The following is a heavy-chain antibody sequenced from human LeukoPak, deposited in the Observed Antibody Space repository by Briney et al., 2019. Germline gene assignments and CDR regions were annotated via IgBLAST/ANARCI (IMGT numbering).Heavy chain of an antibody. V-gene: IGHV5-51*01. D-gene: IGHD1-26*01. Sequence: GESLKISCKVSGYSFTSYCIGWVRQMPGKGLEWMGIIYPGDSGPTYSPSFQGHVTISVDKSINTAYLQWSSLQASDTAIYYCGMSGDRVPLQDDVFDVWGQGTMVTVST. CDR2: IYPGDSGP. J-gene: IGHJ3*01. CDR1: GYSFTSYC. CDR3: GMSGDRVPLQDDVFDV.